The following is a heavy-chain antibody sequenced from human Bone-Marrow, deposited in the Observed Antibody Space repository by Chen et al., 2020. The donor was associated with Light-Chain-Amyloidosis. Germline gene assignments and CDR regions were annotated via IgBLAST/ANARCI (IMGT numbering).Heavy chain of an antibody. J-gene: IGHJ4*02. V-gene: IGHV3-7*05. D-gene: IGHD3-16*01. CDR2: VQGDGSEK. CDR1: GIPFSNNW. Sequence: EVQLVESGGGLVQFGESLRLSCAASGIPFSNNWMSWVRQAPGKGLEWVANVQGDGSEKYYVDSVKGRFTISRDNAKNSLYLQMNSLRDEDTAVYYCTTEYLGASDHWGQGTLLIVSS. CDR3: TTEYLGASDH.